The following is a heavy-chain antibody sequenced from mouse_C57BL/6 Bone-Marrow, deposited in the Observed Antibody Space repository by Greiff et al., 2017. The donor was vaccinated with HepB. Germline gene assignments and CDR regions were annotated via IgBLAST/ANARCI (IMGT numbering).Heavy chain of an antibody. V-gene: IGHV5-6*01. CDR3: ARWPLDY. CDR2: ISSGGSYT. J-gene: IGHJ2*01. Sequence: EVMLVESGGDLVKPGGSLKLSCAASGFTFSSYGMSWVRQTPDKRLEWVATISSGGSYTYYPDSVKGRFTISRDNAKNTLYLQMSSLKSEDTAMYYCARWPLDYWGQGTTLTVSS. CDR1: GFTFSSYG.